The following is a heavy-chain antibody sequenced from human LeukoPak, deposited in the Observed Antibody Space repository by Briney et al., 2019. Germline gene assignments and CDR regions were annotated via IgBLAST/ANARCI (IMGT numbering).Heavy chain of an antibody. CDR2: ISGSGGST. J-gene: IGHJ3*02. CDR1: GFTFSSYA. CDR3: AKRLGGNYDFWSSYYFCACDI. V-gene: IGHV3-23*01. D-gene: IGHD3-3*01. Sequence: PGGSLRLSCAASGFTFSSYAMSWVRQAPGKGLEWVSAISGSGGSTYYADSVKGRFTISRDNSKNTLYLQMNSLRAEDTAVYYCAKRLGGNYDFWSSYYFCACDIWGQGTMVSVS.